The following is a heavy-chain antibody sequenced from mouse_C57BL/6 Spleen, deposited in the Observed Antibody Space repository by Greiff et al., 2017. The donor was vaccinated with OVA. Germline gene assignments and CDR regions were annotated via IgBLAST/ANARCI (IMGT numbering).Heavy chain of an antibody. CDR1: GFSFNTYA. J-gene: IGHJ4*01. CDR2: IRSKSNNYAT. V-gene: IGHV10-1*01. Sequence: DVKLVESGGGLVQPKGSLKFSCAASGFSFNTYAMNWVRQAPGKGLEWVARIRSKSNNYATYYADSVKDRFTISRDDSESMLYLQMNNLKTDDTAMYYCVGHDSSYTYYAMDYWGQGTSVTVSS. CDR3: VGHDSSYTYYAMDY. D-gene: IGHD1-1*01.